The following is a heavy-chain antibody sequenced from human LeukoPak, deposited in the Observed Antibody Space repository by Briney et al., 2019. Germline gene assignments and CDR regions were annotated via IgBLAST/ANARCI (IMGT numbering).Heavy chain of an antibody. J-gene: IGHJ4*02. V-gene: IGHV4-4*02. CDR1: GGSISSSNW. CDR3: AREPVVGAGSFDY. Sequence: PSGTLSLTCAVSGGSISSSNWWSWVRQPPGKGLEWIGEIYHSGSTNYNPSLKSRVTISVDKSKNQFSLKLSSVTAADTAVYYCAREPVVGAGSFDYWGQGTLVTVSS. D-gene: IGHD1-26*01. CDR2: IYHSGST.